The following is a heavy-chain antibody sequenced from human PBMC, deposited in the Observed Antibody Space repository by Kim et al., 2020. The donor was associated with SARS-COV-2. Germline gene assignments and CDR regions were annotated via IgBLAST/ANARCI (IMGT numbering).Heavy chain of an antibody. D-gene: IGHD3-3*01. CDR3: ARAPIADFWSGYYSVDYGMDI. CDR2: INAGNGNT. CDR1: GYTFTSYA. Sequence: ASVKVSCKASGYTFTSYAMHWVRQAPGQRLEWMGWINAGNGNTKYSQKFQGRVTITRDTSASTAYMELSSLRSEDTAVYYCARAPIADFWSGYYSVDYGMDIWGQGTTVTVS. V-gene: IGHV1-3*01. J-gene: IGHJ6*02.